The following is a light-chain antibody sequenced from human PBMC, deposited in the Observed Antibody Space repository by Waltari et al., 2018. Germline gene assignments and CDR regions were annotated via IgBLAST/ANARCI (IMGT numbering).Light chain of an antibody. CDR1: NIESKS. Sequence: YVLTQPPSVSVAPGKTATLTCGGENIESKSVNWYQQKPGQAPVLVLFYDTDRPSGIADRFSGSSAGSTATLTISWVEAGDEADYRCQVWDDTSNSGVFGGGTRLTVL. V-gene: IGLV3-21*04. CDR2: YDT. CDR3: QVWDDTSNSGV. J-gene: IGLJ3*02.